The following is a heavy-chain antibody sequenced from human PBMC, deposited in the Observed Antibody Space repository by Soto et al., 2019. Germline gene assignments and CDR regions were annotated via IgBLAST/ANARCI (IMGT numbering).Heavy chain of an antibody. J-gene: IGHJ4*02. CDR3: ARRWGEGRVDY. D-gene: IGHD3-10*01. Sequence: QVQLQESGPGLVKPSGTLSLTCAVSGASISSSNWWSWVRQPPGKGLEWIGEIYHSGSTNYTPSLKNRVTISVEKSRNQFSLKLSSVTAADTAVYYCARRWGEGRVDYWGQGTLVTVSS. CDR1: GASISSSNW. CDR2: IYHSGST. V-gene: IGHV4-4*02.